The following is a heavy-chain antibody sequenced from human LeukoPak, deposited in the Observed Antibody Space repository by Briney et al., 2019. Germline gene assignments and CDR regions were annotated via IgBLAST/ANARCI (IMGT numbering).Heavy chain of an antibody. CDR3: AYTERDGYNEGFDY. Sequence: ASVKVSCKASGYTFTSYDINWVRQATGQGLEWMGWMNPNSGNTNYAQKLQGRVTMTTDTSTSTAYMELRSLRSDDTAVYYCAYTERDGYNEGFDYWGQGTLVTVSS. J-gene: IGHJ4*02. CDR1: GYTFTSYD. V-gene: IGHV1-18*01. D-gene: IGHD5-24*01. CDR2: MNPNSGNT.